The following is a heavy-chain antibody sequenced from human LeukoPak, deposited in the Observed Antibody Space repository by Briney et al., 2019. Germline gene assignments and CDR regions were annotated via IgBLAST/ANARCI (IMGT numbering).Heavy chain of an antibody. CDR2: IHHSGST. J-gene: IGHJ6*03. V-gene: IGHV4-38-2*02. CDR1: GYSISSSYS. Sequence: TSSETLSLTCTVSGYSISSSYSWGWIRQPPEKGLEWIGSIHHSGSTDYNPSLKSRVTISLDTSKNQFSLRLSSVTAADTAVYYCARQAGAAYYYYYYMDVWGKGTTVTVSS. CDR3: ARQAGAAYYYYYYMDV. D-gene: IGHD2-15*01.